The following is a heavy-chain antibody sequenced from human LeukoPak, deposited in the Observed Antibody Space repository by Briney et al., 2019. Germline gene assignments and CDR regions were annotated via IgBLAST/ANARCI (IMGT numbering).Heavy chain of an antibody. D-gene: IGHD6-19*01. CDR3: ANADSSGWYPRDY. Sequence: GGSLRLSCAASGFTFSSYAMSWVRQAPGMGLEWVSAISGSGGSTYYADSVKGRFTISRDNSKNTLYLQMNSLRAEDTAVCYCANADSSGWYPRDYWGQGTLVTVSS. V-gene: IGHV3-23*01. J-gene: IGHJ4*02. CDR1: GFTFSSYA. CDR2: ISGSGGST.